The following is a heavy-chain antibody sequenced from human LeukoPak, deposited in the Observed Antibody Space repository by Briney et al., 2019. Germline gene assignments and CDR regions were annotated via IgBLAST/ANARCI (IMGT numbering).Heavy chain of an antibody. CDR2: IIPIFGTA. CDR3: ASHYYDSSGYGLLDY. J-gene: IGHJ4*02. D-gene: IGHD3-22*01. V-gene: IGHV1-69*13. CDR1: TRTFSSYA. Sequence: SVKLSCKASTRTFSSYAISWVRQPPGQALEWMGGIIPIFGTAICAQKFQGSVTITADESTTTAYLEMSSLRSEDTAVYSCASHYYDSSGYGLLDYWGQGTLVTVHS.